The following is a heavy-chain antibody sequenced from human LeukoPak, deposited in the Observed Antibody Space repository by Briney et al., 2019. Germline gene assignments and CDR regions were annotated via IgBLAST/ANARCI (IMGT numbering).Heavy chain of an antibody. Sequence: GGSLRLSCAASGFTFSRNSMSWVRQAPGKGLEWVSSISGSTGYIYYADSVRGRFTISRDNAKNSLYLQMSSLRAEDTAVYYCARDYDSLATVTQFDYWGQGTLVTVSS. V-gene: IGHV3-21*06. CDR1: GFTFSRNS. CDR2: ISGSTGYI. D-gene: IGHD4-17*01. CDR3: ARDYDSLATVTQFDY. J-gene: IGHJ4*02.